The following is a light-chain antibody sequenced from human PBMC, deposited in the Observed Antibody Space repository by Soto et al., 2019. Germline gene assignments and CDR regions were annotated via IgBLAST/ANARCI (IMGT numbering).Light chain of an antibody. CDR1: SSNIGSNA. J-gene: IGLJ2*01. Sequence: QSVLTQPPSASGTPGQRVTISCSGSSSNIGSNAVYWYQQLPGTAPKLLVYDSDQRPSGVPDRFSGSKSGTSASLAISGLQSEDEADYSCAAWDDSLNGPVFGGGTKLTV. V-gene: IGLV1-44*01. CDR2: DSD. CDR3: AAWDDSLNGPV.